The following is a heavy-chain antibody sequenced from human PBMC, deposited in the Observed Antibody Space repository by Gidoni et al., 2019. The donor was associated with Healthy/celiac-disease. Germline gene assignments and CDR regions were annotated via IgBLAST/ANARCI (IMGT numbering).Heavy chain of an antibody. CDR1: GGSFSRYY. Sequence: QVHLQQCGAGLLKPSETLSRTCAVHGGSFSRYYWSWIRQPPGKGLEWVGEINHSGSTNYNPSLKSRVTISVDTSKNQFSLKLSSVTAADTAVYYGARGGKLGPVDYWGQGTLVTVSS. D-gene: IGHD6-6*01. CDR3: ARGGKLGPVDY. V-gene: IGHV4-34*01. CDR2: INHSGST. J-gene: IGHJ4*02.